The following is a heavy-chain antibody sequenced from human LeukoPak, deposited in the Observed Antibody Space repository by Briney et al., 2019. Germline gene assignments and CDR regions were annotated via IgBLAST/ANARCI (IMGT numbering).Heavy chain of an antibody. CDR1: GFTFTTYA. Sequence: GGSLRLSCAASGFTFTTYAMGWVRQAPGKGLEWVSSIKGGGGDPFYADSVKGRFTISRDNSKNTLFLQLHSLRAEDSAVYYCAKGGHDFNPFYWWGQGTLVTVSS. V-gene: IGHV3-23*01. J-gene: IGHJ4*02. CDR3: AKGGHDFNPFYW. D-gene: IGHD2-21*02. CDR2: IKGGGGDP.